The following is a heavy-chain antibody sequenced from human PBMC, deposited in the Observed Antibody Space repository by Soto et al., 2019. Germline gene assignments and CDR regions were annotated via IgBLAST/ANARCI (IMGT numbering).Heavy chain of an antibody. V-gene: IGHV1-69*02. J-gene: IGHJ5*02. CDR3: ARSAQDSSVAP. Sequence: QVQLVQSGAEVKKPGSSVKVSCKASGGTFSSYTISWVRQAPGQGLEWMGRIIPILGIANYPQKFQGRVTITADKSTSTAYTELSRLRSDDTAVYYCARSAQDSSVAPWGQGTLVTVSS. D-gene: IGHD2-15*01. CDR1: GGTFSSYT. CDR2: IIPILGIA.